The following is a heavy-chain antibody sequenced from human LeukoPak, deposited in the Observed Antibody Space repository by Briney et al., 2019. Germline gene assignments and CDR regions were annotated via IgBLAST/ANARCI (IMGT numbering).Heavy chain of an antibody. J-gene: IGHJ6*02. V-gene: IGHV5-51*01. Sequence: GESLKISCKGSGYSFTSYWIGWVRQMPGKGLEWMGIIYPGDSDTRYSPSFQGQVTISADKSISTAYLQWSSLKASDTAMYYCASLDYGGNPLGGMDVWGQGTTVTVSS. D-gene: IGHD4-23*01. CDR2: IYPGDSDT. CDR3: ASLDYGGNPLGGMDV. CDR1: GYSFTSYW.